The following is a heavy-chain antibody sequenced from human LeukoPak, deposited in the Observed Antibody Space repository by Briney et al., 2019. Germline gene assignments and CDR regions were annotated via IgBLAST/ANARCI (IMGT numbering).Heavy chain of an antibody. CDR3: VGGYGWLPDY. V-gene: IGHV3-7*04. J-gene: IGHJ4*02. Sequence: GGSLRLSCAGYGITLSELWMNWVRQVPGQGLEWVANIKQDGSEKKYVDSVKSRFTISRDNAKNSVYLQMNSLRVDDTAVYYCVGGYGWLPDYWGQGALVTVSS. CDR1: GITLSELW. CDR2: IKQDGSEK. D-gene: IGHD6-19*01.